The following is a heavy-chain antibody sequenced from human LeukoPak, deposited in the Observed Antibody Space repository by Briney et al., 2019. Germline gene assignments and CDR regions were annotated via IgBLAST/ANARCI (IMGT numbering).Heavy chain of an antibody. J-gene: IGHJ5*02. Sequence: SETLSLTCAVSGGSISSNNWWSWVRQPPGKGLEWIGEIYHSGSTNYNPSLKSRVTISVDKSKNQFSLKLSSVTAADTAVYYCASKYSSSWYQAPNWFDPWGQGTLVTVSS. CDR2: IYHSGST. CDR3: ASKYSSSWYQAPNWFDP. CDR1: GGSISSNNW. D-gene: IGHD6-13*01. V-gene: IGHV4-4*02.